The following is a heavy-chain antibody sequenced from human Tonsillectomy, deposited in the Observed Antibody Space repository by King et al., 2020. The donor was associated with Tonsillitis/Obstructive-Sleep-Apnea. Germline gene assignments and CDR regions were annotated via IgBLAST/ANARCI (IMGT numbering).Heavy chain of an antibody. V-gene: IGHV1-3*01. CDR3: ARDPLRFLEWLMFDY. D-gene: IGHD3-3*01. CDR1: GYTFTSYA. CDR2: INAGNGNT. Sequence: VQLVQSGAEVKKPGASVKVSCKASGYTFTSYAMHWVRQAPGQRLEWMGWINAGNGNTKYSQKFQGRVTITGDTSASTAYMELSSLRSEDTAVYYWARDPLRFLEWLMFDYWGQGTLVTVSS. J-gene: IGHJ4*02.